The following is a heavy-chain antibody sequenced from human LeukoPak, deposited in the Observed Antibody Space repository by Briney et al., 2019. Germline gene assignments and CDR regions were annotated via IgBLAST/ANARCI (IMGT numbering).Heavy chain of an antibody. CDR3: ARAYGSGSYYTDY. CDR1: GGSFSGYY. V-gene: IGHV4-34*01. J-gene: IGHJ4*02. CDR2: INHSGST. Sequence: SETLSLTCAVYGGSFSGYYWSWIRQPPGKGLEWIGEINHSGSTNYNPSLKSRVTISVDTSKNQFSLKLSSVTAADAAVYYCARAYGSGSYYTDYWGQGTLVTVSS. D-gene: IGHD3-10*01.